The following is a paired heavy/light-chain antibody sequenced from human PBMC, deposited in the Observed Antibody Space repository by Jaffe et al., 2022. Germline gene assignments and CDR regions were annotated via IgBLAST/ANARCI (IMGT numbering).Light chain of an antibody. CDR1: KLGNKY. V-gene: IGLV3-1*01. J-gene: IGLJ1*01. Sequence: SYELTQPPSVSVSPGQTASITCSGDKLGNKYASWYQQRPGQSPVLVIYQDSKRPSGIPERFSGSNSGNTATLTISGTQAMDEADYYCQAWDSSTFYVFGTGTKVTVL. CDR2: QDS. CDR3: QAWDSSTFYV.
Heavy chain of an antibody. CDR3: ARGPRGIGENWFDP. CDR1: GFTFTTYA. Sequence: EVQLLESGGGLVQPGGSLRLSCAASGFTFTTYAMSWVRQAPGRGLEWVSLISGSGGSTYYADSVKGRFTISRDNSKNTVYLQMNSLRAEDTAIYYCARGPRGIGENWFDPWGQGTLVTVSS. J-gene: IGHJ5*02. CDR2: ISGSGGST. V-gene: IGHV3-23*01. D-gene: IGHD2-15*01.